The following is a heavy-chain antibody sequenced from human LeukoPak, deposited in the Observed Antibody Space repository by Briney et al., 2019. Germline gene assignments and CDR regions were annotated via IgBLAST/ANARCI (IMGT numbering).Heavy chain of an antibody. J-gene: IGHJ3*02. Sequence: GESLKISCNGSGYSFTSYWIGWVRQMPGKGLEWMGIIYPGDSDTRYSPSFQGQVTISADKSISTAYLQWSSLKASDTAMYYCARDMITFGGVIVPGSAFDIWGQGTMVTVSS. CDR1: GYSFTSYW. CDR2: IYPGDSDT. V-gene: IGHV5-51*01. CDR3: ARDMITFGGVIVPGSAFDI. D-gene: IGHD3-16*02.